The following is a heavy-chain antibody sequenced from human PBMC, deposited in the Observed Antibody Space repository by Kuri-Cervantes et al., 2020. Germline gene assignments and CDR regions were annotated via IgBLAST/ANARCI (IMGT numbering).Heavy chain of an antibody. CDR2: IYYSGST. Sequence: SETLSLTCTVSGGSISSSSYYWGWIRQPPGKGLEWIGSIYYSGSTYYNPSLKSRVTISVDTSKNQFSLKLSSVTAADTAVYYCARARSLRYFDRGDYFDYWGQGTLVPSPQ. CDR3: ARARSLRYFDRGDYFDY. V-gene: IGHV4-39*07. D-gene: IGHD3-9*01. J-gene: IGHJ4*02. CDR1: GGSISSSSYY.